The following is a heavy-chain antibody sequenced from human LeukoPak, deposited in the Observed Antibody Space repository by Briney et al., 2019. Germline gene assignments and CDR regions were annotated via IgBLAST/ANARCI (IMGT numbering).Heavy chain of an antibody. D-gene: IGHD6-19*01. J-gene: IGHJ4*02. CDR3: AREYSSGWSNFDY. CDR2: IYTSGST. Sequence: SEPLSLTCTVSGVSISSHYWSWIRQPAGKGLEWIGRIYTSGSTNYNPPLKSRVTMSVDTSKNQFSLKLSSVTAADTAVYYCAREYSSGWSNFDYWGQGTLVTVSS. V-gene: IGHV4-4*07. CDR1: GVSISSHY.